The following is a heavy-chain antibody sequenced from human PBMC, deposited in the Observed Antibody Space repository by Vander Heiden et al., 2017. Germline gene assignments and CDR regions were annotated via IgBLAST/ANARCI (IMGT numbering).Heavy chain of an antibody. CDR3: AKALSARFYYSGSNFYSYGMDV. CDR2: INWNSCNL. D-gene: IGHD3-10*01. J-gene: IGHJ6*02. CDR1: GFTFDDSA. Sequence: SCAASGFTFDDSAMHWVRQPPGKGLELGSGINWNSCNLGYAGSVKGRFTISRDKNSLYLQMNSLRPEDTALYYCAKALSARFYYSGSNFYSYGMDVWGQGTTVTVS. V-gene: IGHV3-9*01.